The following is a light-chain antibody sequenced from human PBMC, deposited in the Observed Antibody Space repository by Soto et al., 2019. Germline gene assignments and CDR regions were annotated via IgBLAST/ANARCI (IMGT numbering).Light chain of an antibody. V-gene: IGKV1-5*01. CDR2: DAS. J-gene: IGKJ1*01. CDR3: QHYGGMWT. CDR1: QSISNR. Sequence: DIQMTQSPSTLSASVGDRVTITCRASQSISNRLAWYQQKPGKAPKVLIYDASSLESGVPSRFSGSGSGTEFILTISSLQPDDFATSWCQHYGGMWTFGQGTKVDIK.